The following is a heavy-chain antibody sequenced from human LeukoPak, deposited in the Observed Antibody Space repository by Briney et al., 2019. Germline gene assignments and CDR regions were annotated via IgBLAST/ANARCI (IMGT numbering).Heavy chain of an antibody. V-gene: IGHV3-48*01. Sequence: GGSLRLSCAASGFTFSSYSMNWVRQAPGKGLEWVSYISRGSGTIYYGDSVKGRFTISRDNAKNSLYLQMSSLRAEDTAVYYCARVKYDYGDSYFDYWGQGTLVTVSS. CDR2: ISRGSGTI. J-gene: IGHJ4*02. CDR1: GFTFSSYS. D-gene: IGHD4-17*01. CDR3: ARVKYDYGDSYFDY.